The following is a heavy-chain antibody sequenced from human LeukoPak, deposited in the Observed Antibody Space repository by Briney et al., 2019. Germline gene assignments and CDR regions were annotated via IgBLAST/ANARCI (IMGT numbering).Heavy chain of an antibody. V-gene: IGHV1-69*13. CDR2: IIPIFGTA. CDR3: ARVGLTVVTGDY. J-gene: IGHJ4*02. CDR1: GGTFSSYA. D-gene: IGHD2-21*02. Sequence: SVKVSCKASGGTFSSYAISWVRQAPGQGLEWMGGIIPIFGTANYAQKFQGRVTITADESTSTAYMELSSLRSEDTAVYYCARVGLTVVTGDYWGQGTLVTVSS.